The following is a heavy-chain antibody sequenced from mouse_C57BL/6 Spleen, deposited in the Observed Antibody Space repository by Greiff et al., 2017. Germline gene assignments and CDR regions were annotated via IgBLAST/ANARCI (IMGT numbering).Heavy chain of an antibody. Sequence: EVKLVESGGGLVQPGGSLSLSCAASGFTFTDYYMSWVRQPPGKALEWLGFIRNKANGYTTEYSASVKGRFTISRDNSQSILYLQMNALRAEDSATYYWARSRRGSSYLQLDGWGTGTTVTVSS. J-gene: IGHJ1*03. CDR2: IRNKANGYTT. V-gene: IGHV7-3*01. CDR1: GFTFTDYY. D-gene: IGHD1-1*01. CDR3: ARSRRGSSYLQLDG.